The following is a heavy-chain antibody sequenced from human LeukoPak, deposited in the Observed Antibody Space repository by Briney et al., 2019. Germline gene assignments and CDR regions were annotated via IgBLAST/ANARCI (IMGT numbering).Heavy chain of an antibody. CDR1: GGSISSYY. V-gene: IGHV4-59*08. CDR3: ARAQTVYGDYGWYFDL. J-gene: IGHJ2*01. Sequence: SETLSLTCTVSGGSISSYYWSWIRQPPGKGLEWIGYIYYSGSTNYYPSLKSRVTISVDTSKNQFSLKLSSVTAADTAVYYCARAQTVYGDYGWYFDLWGRGTLVTVSS. D-gene: IGHD4-17*01. CDR2: IYYSGST.